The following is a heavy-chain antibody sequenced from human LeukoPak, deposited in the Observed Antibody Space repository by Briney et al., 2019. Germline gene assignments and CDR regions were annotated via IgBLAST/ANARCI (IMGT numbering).Heavy chain of an antibody. D-gene: IGHD2-15*01. V-gene: IGHV1-3*01. J-gene: IGHJ6*02. Sequence: ASVKVSCKASGYTFTSYAMHWVRQAPGQRLEWMGWINAGNGNTNYAQKLQGRVTMTTDTSTSTAYMELRSLRSDDTAVYYCARDVAVVVVAARDYYGMDVWGQGTTVTVSS. CDR2: INAGNGNT. CDR1: GYTFTSYA. CDR3: ARDVAVVVVAARDYYGMDV.